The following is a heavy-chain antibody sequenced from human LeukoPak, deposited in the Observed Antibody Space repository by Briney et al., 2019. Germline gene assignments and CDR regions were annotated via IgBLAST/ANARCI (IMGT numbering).Heavy chain of an antibody. D-gene: IGHD5-18*01. CDR3: ARDPYSNYFDY. V-gene: IGHV1-2*02. Sequence: ASVKVSCKASGYTFTGYYMHWVREAPGQGLEWMGWINPNNDGTNYTQKFQGRFTMTRDTSISTAYMELNRLRSDDTAVYYCARDPYSNYFDYWGQGTLVTVSS. CDR2: INPNNDGT. CDR1: GYTFTGYY. J-gene: IGHJ4*02.